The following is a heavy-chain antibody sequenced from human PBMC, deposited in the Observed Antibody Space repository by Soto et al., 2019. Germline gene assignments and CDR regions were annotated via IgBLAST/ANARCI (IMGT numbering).Heavy chain of an antibody. CDR3: ASRRDDFWSGYLDY. CDR1: GGSISSGGYY. J-gene: IGHJ4*02. CDR2: VYYSGST. V-gene: IGHV4-31*03. Sequence: TLSLTCTVSGGSISSGGYYWSWIRQHPGKGLEWIGYVYYSGSTYYNPSLKSRVTISVDTSKNQFSLKLSSVTAADTAVYYCASRRDDFWSGYLDYWGQGTLVTVSS. D-gene: IGHD3-3*01.